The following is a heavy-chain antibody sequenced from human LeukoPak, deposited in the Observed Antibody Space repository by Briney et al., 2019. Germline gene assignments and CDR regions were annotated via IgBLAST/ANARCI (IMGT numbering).Heavy chain of an antibody. V-gene: IGHV1-18*04. Sequence: VASVKVSCKASGYTFTGYYMHWVRQAPGQGLEWMGWISAYNGNTNYAQKLQGRVTMTTDTSTSTAYMELRSLRSDDTAVYYCARAHSGGYDFWSGYRRGPYYFDYWGQGTLVTVSS. D-gene: IGHD3-3*01. CDR3: ARAHSGGYDFWSGYRRGPYYFDY. J-gene: IGHJ4*02. CDR1: GYTFTGYY. CDR2: ISAYNGNT.